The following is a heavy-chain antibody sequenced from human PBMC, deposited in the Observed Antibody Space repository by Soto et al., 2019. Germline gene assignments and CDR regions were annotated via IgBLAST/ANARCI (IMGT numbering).Heavy chain of an antibody. J-gene: IGHJ5*02. CDR1: GGTFSSYT. V-gene: IGHV1-69*08. CDR3: ARDGVPPGITGTTARFDP. Sequence: QVQLVQSGAEVKKPGSSVKVSCKASGGTFSSYTISWVRQAPGQGLEWMGRIIPILGIANYAQKFQGRVTITADKSTSTAYMELSSLRSEDTAVYYCARDGVPPGITGTTARFDPWGQGTLVTVSS. CDR2: IIPILGIA. D-gene: IGHD1-20*01.